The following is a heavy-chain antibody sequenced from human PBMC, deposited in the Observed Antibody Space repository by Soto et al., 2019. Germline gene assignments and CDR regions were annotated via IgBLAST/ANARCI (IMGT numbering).Heavy chain of an antibody. CDR3: VRRVSGNYDY. J-gene: IGHJ4*02. CDR1: GFTFSIYD. CDR2: ISSNGGTT. D-gene: IGHD1-7*01. V-gene: IGHV3-64*01. Sequence: DVQLAESGGGMVQPGGSLRLSCVASGFTFSIYDMPWVRQAPGKGLDYVSSISSNGGTTYYGNSVKGRFTISRDNSQNTLYLQIGSLRAEDMAVYYCVRRVSGNYDYWGQGTLVTVSS.